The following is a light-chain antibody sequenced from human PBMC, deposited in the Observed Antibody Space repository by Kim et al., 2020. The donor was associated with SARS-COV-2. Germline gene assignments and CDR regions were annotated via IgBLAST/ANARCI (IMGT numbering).Light chain of an antibody. CDR3: AAWDDTLNVWV. CDR2: TND. CDR1: SSKIGSTA. V-gene: IGLV1-44*01. J-gene: IGLJ3*02. Sequence: GQGVTISCSGSSSKIGSTAVNWYQQLPGTAPKLLIYTNDQRPSGVPDRFSGSKSGTSASLAISGLQSEDEADYYCAAWDDTLNVWVFGGGTKVTVL.